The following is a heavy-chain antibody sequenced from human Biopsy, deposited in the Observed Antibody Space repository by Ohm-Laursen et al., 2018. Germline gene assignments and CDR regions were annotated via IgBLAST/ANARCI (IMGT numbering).Heavy chain of an antibody. D-gene: IGHD5-18*01. Sequence: SLRLSCAASGFTFSSSWMHWVRQAPGKGLEWVSRFNSDGTDTTYADSVKGRFTISRDNAKNTLYLQMNSLRVEDTAVYYCAKAGRGYIDYWGQGTLVNVSS. CDR1: GFTFSSSW. CDR3: AKAGRGYIDY. V-gene: IGHV3-74*01. J-gene: IGHJ4*02. CDR2: FNSDGTDT.